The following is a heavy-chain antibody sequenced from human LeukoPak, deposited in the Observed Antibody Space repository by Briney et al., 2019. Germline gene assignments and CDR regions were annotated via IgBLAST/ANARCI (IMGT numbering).Heavy chain of an antibody. J-gene: IGHJ5*02. CDR1: NGSITTNCYY. V-gene: IGHV4-39*01. CDR3: ARPWGVGAPFDP. D-gene: IGHD1-26*01. CDR2: IFHSGST. Sequence: PSETLSLTCTVSNGSITTNCYYWDWIRQPPGKGLEWIGTIFHSGSTYYNPSLKSRVTITVDTSKNQFSLNLNSVTSADTAVYYCARPWGVGAPFDPWGPGTLVTVSS.